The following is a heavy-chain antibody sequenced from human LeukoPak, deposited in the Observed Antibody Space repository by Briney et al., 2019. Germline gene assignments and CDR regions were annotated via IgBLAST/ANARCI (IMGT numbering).Heavy chain of an antibody. CDR2: IYYRGSA. D-gene: IGHD5-18*01. CDR3: ARHQGYPDKRDHYRAYDY. V-gene: IGHV4-39*01. J-gene: IGHJ4*02. Sequence: PSETLSLTCSVSGGSVSNNLYAWVWIRQPPGKGLEWIGSIYYRGSASANPSLKSRVTISIDTSKNQFSLKLSSVIAADTAVYYCARHQGYPDKRDHYRAYDYWGPGTLVTVSS. CDR1: GGSVSNNLYA.